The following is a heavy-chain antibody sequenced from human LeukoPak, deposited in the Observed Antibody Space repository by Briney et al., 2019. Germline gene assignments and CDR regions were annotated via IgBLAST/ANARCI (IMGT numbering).Heavy chain of an antibody. CDR3: ARDIGVGATTTFDY. J-gene: IGHJ4*02. Sequence: PGGSLRLSCAASGFPFSRHGMHWVRQAPGKGLKWVAVIWFDGSNKYYGDSVKGRFTISRDNSKNTLYLQMNSLRAEDTAVYYCARDIGVGATTTFDYWGQGTVVPLSS. CDR1: GFPFSRHG. D-gene: IGHD1-26*01. V-gene: IGHV3-33*01. CDR2: IWFDGSNK.